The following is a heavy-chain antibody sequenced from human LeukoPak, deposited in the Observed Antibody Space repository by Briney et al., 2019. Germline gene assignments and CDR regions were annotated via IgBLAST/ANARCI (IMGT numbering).Heavy chain of an antibody. D-gene: IGHD2-15*01. CDR1: GYSFTSYW. CDR2: IYPGDSDT. V-gene: IGHV5-51*01. Sequence: GESLKISCKGSGYSFTSYWIGWVRQMPGKGLEWMGIIYPGDSDTRYSPSFQGQVTISADKSISTAYLQWSSLKASDTAMYYCARYIVVVVAATRDGYFDYWGQGTLVTVSS. J-gene: IGHJ4*02. CDR3: ARYIVVVVAATRDGYFDY.